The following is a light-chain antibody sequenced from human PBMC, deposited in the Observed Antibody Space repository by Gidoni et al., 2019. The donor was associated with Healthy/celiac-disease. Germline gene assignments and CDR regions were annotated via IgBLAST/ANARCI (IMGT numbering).Light chain of an antibody. CDR3: KSYDSSLSGHVV. CDR1: CSDIGAGYD. V-gene: IGLV1-40*01. CDR2: GNS. Sequence: QSVLTQPPSVAAPPWPSVTISCTRSCSDIGAGYDVHWYQQLPGTAPKLLLYGNSNRASGVPDRFSGSKSGTSASLAITGLQAGDEADYYCKSYDSSLSGHVVFGGGTKLTVL. J-gene: IGLJ2*01.